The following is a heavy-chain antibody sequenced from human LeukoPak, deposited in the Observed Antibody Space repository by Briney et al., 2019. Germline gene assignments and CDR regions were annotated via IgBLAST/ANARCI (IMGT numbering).Heavy chain of an antibody. J-gene: IGHJ5*02. CDR1: GFTFSSYS. Sequence: PGGSLRLSCAASGFTFSSYSMNWVRQAPGKGLEWVSYISSSSSTIYYADSVEGRFTISRDNAKNSLYLQMNSLRAEDTAVYYCARGGSYHGGVNWFDPWGQGTLVTVSS. CDR3: ARGGSYHGGVNWFDP. D-gene: IGHD1-26*01. V-gene: IGHV3-48*01. CDR2: ISSSSSTI.